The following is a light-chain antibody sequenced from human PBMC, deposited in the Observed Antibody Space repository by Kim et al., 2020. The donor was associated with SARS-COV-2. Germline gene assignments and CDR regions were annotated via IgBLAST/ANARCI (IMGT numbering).Light chain of an antibody. Sequence: DIQMTQSPSTLSASVGDRVTITCRASQSIGSWLAWLLQKPGKAPKLLIYEASSLQGGVPSRFSSSGSGTEFTLTISSLQPDDFTTYYCQQYNSYLYTFGQGTKLGD. CDR2: EAS. CDR1: QSIGSW. V-gene: IGKV1-5*03. J-gene: IGKJ2*01. CDR3: QQYNSYLYT.